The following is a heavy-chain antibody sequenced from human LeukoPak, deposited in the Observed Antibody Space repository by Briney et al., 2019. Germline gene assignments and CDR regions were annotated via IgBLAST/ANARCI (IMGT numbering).Heavy chain of an antibody. CDR1: GGSISSCY. CDR2: IYYTGST. D-gene: IGHD2-2*01. CDR3: ARENVYYYQMDV. V-gene: IGHV4-59*01. Sequence: SETLSLTCTVSGGSISSCYWSWIRQPPGKGLEWIAYIYYTGSTNYNPSLKSRVTISVDTSKNQFSLKLSSVTAADTAMYYCARENVYYYQMDVWGKGTTVTVSS. J-gene: IGHJ6*04.